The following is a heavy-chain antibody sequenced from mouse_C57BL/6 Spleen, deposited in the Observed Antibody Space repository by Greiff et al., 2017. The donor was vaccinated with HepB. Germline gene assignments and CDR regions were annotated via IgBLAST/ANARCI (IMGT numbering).Heavy chain of an antibody. CDR1: GYTFTSYW. Sequence: QVQLQQPGAELVKPGASVKLSCKASGYTFTSYWMHWVKQRPGQGLEWIGMIHPNSGSTNYNEKLKSKATLTVDKSSSTAYMKLISLTSEDSAVYYCARGGLAYCFDYWGQGTTLTVSS. CDR3: ARGGLAYCFDY. V-gene: IGHV1-64*01. D-gene: IGHD3-1*01. J-gene: IGHJ2*01. CDR2: IHPNSGST.